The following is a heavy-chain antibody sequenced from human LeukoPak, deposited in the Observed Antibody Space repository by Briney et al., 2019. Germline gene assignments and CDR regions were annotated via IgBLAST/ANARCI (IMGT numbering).Heavy chain of an antibody. V-gene: IGHV1-2*02. D-gene: IGHD2-2*01. Sequence: ASVKVSCKASGYTFTGYYMHWVRQAPGQGLEWMGWINPNSGGTNYAQKFQGRVTMTRDTSICTAYMELSRLRSDDTAVYYCARSRGEYCSSTSCRLGAFDIWGQGTMVTVSS. CDR2: INPNSGGT. CDR1: GYTFTGYY. CDR3: ARSRGEYCSSTSCRLGAFDI. J-gene: IGHJ3*02.